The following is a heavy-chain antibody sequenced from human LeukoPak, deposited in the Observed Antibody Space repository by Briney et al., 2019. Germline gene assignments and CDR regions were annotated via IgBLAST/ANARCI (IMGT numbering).Heavy chain of an antibody. CDR1: GYTFTSYG. Sequence: ASVKVSCKAPGYTFTSYGISWVRQAPEQGLEWMGWISAYNGNTNYAQKLQGRVTMTTDTSTSTAYMELRSLRSDDTAVYYCTSTIGFCTSDVCYKGRYFDYWGQGTLVTVSS. J-gene: IGHJ4*02. CDR2: ISAYNGNT. D-gene: IGHD2-8*01. V-gene: IGHV1-18*01. CDR3: TSTIGFCTSDVCYKGRYFDY.